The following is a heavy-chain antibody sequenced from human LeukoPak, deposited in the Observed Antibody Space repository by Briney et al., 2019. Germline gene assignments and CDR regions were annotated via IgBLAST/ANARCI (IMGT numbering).Heavy chain of an antibody. CDR1: GYTFTGYY. CDR2: INPNSGGT. J-gene: IGHJ3*02. V-gene: IGHV1-2*02. D-gene: IGHD1-7*01. CDR3: ARGNWNYFFAFDI. Sequence: ASVNVSCKASGYTFTGYYMHWVRQAPGQGLEWMGWINPNSGGTNYAQKFQGRVTMTRDTSISTAYMELSRLRSDDTAVYYCARGNWNYFFAFDIWGQGTMVTVSS.